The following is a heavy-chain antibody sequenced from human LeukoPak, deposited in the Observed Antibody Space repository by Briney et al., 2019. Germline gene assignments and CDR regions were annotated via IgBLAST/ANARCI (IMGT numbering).Heavy chain of an antibody. CDR3: ARGPGIAVADNFDY. CDR1: GGTFSSYA. CDR2: IIPIFGTA. V-gene: IGHV1-69*06. D-gene: IGHD6-19*01. J-gene: IGHJ4*02. Sequence: SVKVSCKASGGTFSSYAISWVRQALGQGLEWMGGIIPIFGTANYEQKFQGRVTITADKSTSTAYMELSSLRSEDTAVYYCARGPGIAVADNFDYWGQGTLVTVSS.